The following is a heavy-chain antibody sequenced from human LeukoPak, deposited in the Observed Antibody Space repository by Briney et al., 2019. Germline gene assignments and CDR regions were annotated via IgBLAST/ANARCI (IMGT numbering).Heavy chain of an antibody. CDR1: GFTINTYG. CDR3: ARDLRGYSGTGMRDAFDI. Sequence: GGSLRLSCAASGFTINTYGMNWVRQAPGKGLEWVATISADGLNTYYTDSVKGRFTISRDNAKNSLYLQMNSLRAEDTAVYYCARDLRGYSGTGMRDAFDIWGQGTMVTVSS. J-gene: IGHJ3*02. V-gene: IGHV3-30*03. CDR2: ISADGLNT. D-gene: IGHD1-26*01.